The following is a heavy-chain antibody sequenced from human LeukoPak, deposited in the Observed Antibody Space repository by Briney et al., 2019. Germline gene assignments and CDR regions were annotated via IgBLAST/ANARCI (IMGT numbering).Heavy chain of an antibody. Sequence: GASVKVSCKASGYTFTDYYIHWVRQAPGQGLEWMGWINPNSGGTRDARNFQGRVTMSRDTSINTVYMELNRQSSDDTAVYYCARALNGYCSSTSCNPLDPWGQGTLVTVSS. J-gene: IGHJ5*02. V-gene: IGHV1-2*02. CDR3: ARALNGYCSSTSCNPLDP. CDR2: INPNSGGT. D-gene: IGHD2-2*01. CDR1: GYTFTDYY.